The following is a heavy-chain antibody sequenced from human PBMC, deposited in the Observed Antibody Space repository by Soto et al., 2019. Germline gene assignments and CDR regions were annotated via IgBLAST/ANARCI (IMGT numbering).Heavy chain of an antibody. V-gene: IGHV6-1*01. J-gene: IGHJ4*02. Sequence: QVQLQQSGPGLVKPSQTLSLTCAISGDSVSSNSAAWNWIRQSPSRGLEWLGRTYYRSKWYNDYAVSVKSRIPITPDTSKNQFSLQLNSMTAEDTAVYYCNGGYCSGGSCYDDYWGQGTLVTVSS. CDR3: NGGYCSGGSCYDDY. CDR1: GDSVSSNSAA. CDR2: TYYRSKWYN. D-gene: IGHD2-15*01.